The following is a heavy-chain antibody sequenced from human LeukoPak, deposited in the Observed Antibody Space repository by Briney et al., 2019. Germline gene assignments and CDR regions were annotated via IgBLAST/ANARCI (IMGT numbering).Heavy chain of an antibody. D-gene: IGHD6-6*01. CDR2: IRNKADSYTT. CDR1: GFTFSDFY. CDR3: TRSYGSSGPYTYSNSGQYNHYMDV. Sequence: PGGSLRLSCAASGFTFSDFYMDWLRQAPGKGLEWVGRIRNKADSYTTEYAASVKGRFTVSRDDSKNSLYLQMSSLKAEDTAVYFCTRSYGSSGPYTYSNSGQYNHYMDVWGKGTTVIVSS. J-gene: IGHJ6*03. V-gene: IGHV3-72*01.